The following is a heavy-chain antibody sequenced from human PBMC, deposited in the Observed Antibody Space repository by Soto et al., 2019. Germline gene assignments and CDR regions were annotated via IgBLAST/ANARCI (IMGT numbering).Heavy chain of an antibody. J-gene: IGHJ4*02. V-gene: IGHV1-69*06. D-gene: IGHD3-10*01. CDR2: IIPLFGTP. CDR3: ARDLGAFNYGSAYFDY. Sequence: QVQLVQSGAEVKKPGSSVKVSCKASGGTFSNYAINWVRQAPGQGLEWMGGIIPLFGTPNYAQKFQGRVTFTAHKSTSTAYMELRSLRSDDTAVYYCARDLGAFNYGSAYFDYWGQGTPVTVSS. CDR1: GGTFSNYA.